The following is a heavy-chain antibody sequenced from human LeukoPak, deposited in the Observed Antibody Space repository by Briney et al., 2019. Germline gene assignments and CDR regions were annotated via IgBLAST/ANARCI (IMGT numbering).Heavy chain of an antibody. J-gene: IGHJ3*02. CDR2: IYTSGST. Sequence: SQTLSLTCTVSGGSISSGSYYWSCIRQPAGKGLEWIGRIYTSGSTNYNPSLKSRVTISVDTSKNQFSLKLSSVTAADTAVYYCAIGRSDDAFDIWGQGTMATVSS. D-gene: IGHD3-10*01. CDR3: AIGRSDDAFDI. V-gene: IGHV4-61*02. CDR1: GGSISSGSYY.